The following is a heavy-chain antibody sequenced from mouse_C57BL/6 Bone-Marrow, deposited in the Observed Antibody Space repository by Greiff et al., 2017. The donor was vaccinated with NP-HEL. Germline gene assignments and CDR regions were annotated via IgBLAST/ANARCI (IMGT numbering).Heavy chain of an antibody. CDR2: IDPENGDT. CDR3: TTNYGNYLYYAMDY. D-gene: IGHD2-1*01. Sequence: VHVKQSGAELVRPGASVKLSCTASGFNIKDDYMHWVKQRPEQGLEWIGWIDPENGDTEYASKFQGKATITADTSSNTAYLQLSSLTSEDTAVYYCTTNYGNYLYYAMDYWGQGTSVTVSS. V-gene: IGHV14-4*01. CDR1: GFNIKDDY. J-gene: IGHJ4*01.